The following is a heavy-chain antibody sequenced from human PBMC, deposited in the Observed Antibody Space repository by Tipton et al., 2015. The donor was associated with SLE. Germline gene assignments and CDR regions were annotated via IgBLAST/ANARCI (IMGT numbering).Heavy chain of an antibody. Sequence: SLRLSCAASGFTFRTYWMQWVRQVPGKGLAWVSYIKTDGSGTKYADSVKGRFTISRNNAKNSLYLQMNSLRAEDTAMYYCAKLPFKSNHDRSFDFWGQGTLVTVSS. CDR3: AKLPFKSNHDRSFDF. D-gene: IGHD4-23*01. J-gene: IGHJ4*02. V-gene: IGHV3-74*03. CDR2: IKTDGSGT. CDR1: GFTFRTYW.